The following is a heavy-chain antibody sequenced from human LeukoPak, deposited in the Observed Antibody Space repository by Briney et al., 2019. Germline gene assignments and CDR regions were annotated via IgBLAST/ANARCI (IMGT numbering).Heavy chain of an antibody. CDR1: GGTFSSYA. Sequence: GASVKVSCKASGGTFSSYAISWVRQAPGQGLEWMGRINPNSGGTNYAQKFQGRVTMTRDTSISTAYMELSRLRSDDTAVYYCARDHNWNYDYWGQGTLVTVSS. CDR2: INPNSGGT. D-gene: IGHD1-20*01. CDR3: ARDHNWNYDY. J-gene: IGHJ4*02. V-gene: IGHV1-2*06.